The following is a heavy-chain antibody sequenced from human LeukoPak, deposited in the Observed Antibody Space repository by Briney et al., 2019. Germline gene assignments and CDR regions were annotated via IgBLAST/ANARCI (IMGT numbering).Heavy chain of an antibody. CDR1: GLTFSRYN. V-gene: IGHV3-21*01. J-gene: IGHJ6*03. D-gene: IGHD2-2*01. Sequence: GGSLTLSCAASGLTFSRYNMNWVRQAPGKGLEWVSSIGTSSNNIYYTDSVKGRFTISRDNAKNSLYLQVDSLRVEDTAVYYCARTYCSSTSCYSLVHYYYYMDVWGKGTTVTVSS. CDR3: ARTYCSSTSCYSLVHYYYYMDV. CDR2: IGTSSNNI.